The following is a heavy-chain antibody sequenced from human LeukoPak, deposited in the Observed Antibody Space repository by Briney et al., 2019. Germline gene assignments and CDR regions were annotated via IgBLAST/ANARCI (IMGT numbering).Heavy chain of an antibody. D-gene: IGHD6-19*01. J-gene: IGHJ2*01. Sequence: SETLSLTCTVSGGSFTSDHWNWIRQPAGKGLEWIGRVDSRGSANYNPSLKSRVALSADTSKNQFFLRLNSVTAADTAVYYCARDDSGGWYSDWFFDLWGRGTLVTVSS. CDR1: GGSFTSDH. CDR2: VDSRGSA. CDR3: ARDDSGGWYSDWFFDL. V-gene: IGHV4-4*07.